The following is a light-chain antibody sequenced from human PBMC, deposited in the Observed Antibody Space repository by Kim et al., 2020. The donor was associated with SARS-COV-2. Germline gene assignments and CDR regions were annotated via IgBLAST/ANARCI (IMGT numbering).Light chain of an antibody. Sequence: GRRGNKYSAGSRTNKGRNDGDGEQQLRGTATKLLINRKNQRHSGVPDRFSGSKYGTSASLAISGLRSEDEADYYCAAWDDSLSGVFGGGTQLTVL. V-gene: IGLV1-47*01. CDR1: RTNKGRND. J-gene: IGLJ3*02. CDR2: RKN. CDR3: AAWDDSLSGV.